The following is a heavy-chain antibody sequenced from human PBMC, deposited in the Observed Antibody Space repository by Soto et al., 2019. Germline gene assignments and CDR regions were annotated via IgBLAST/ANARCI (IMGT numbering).Heavy chain of an antibody. CDR3: ARGRRTLFIAAPPFDY. J-gene: IGHJ4*02. CDR2: INHSGST. D-gene: IGHD6-6*01. V-gene: IGHV4-34*01. Sequence: SETLSLTCAVYGGSFSGYYWSWIRQPPGKGLEWIGEINHSGSTNYNPSLKSRVTISVDTSKNQFSLKLSSVTAADTAVYYCARGRRTLFIAAPPFDYWGQGTLVTVSS. CDR1: GGSFSGYY.